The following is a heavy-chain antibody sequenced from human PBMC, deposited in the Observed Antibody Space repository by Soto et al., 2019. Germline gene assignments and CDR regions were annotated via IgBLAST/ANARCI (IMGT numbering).Heavy chain of an antibody. D-gene: IGHD6-13*01. J-gene: IGHJ5*02. V-gene: IGHV1-8*01. CDR2: MNPNSGNT. Sequence: QVQLVQSGAEVKKPGASVKVSCKASGYTFTSYDINWVRQATGQGLEWMGWMNPNSGNTGYAQKFQGRVTMTRNTAISTAYMELSSLRSEDTAVYFCARERSAAGTGWFDPWGQGTLVTVSS. CDR3: ARERSAAGTGWFDP. CDR1: GYTFTSYD.